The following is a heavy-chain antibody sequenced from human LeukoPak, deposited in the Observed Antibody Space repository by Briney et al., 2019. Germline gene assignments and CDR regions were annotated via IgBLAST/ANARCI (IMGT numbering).Heavy chain of an antibody. CDR2: ISSSSSYI. CDR1: GFTFSSYS. CDR3: ARALGYGSGSLLCFDY. D-gene: IGHD3-10*01. J-gene: IGHJ4*02. V-gene: IGHV3-21*01. Sequence: QPGGSLRLSCAASGFTFSSYSMNWVRQASGKGLEWVSSISSSSSYIYYADSVKGRFTISRDNAKNSLYLQMNSLRAEDTAVYYCARALGYGSGSLLCFDYWGQGTLVTVSS.